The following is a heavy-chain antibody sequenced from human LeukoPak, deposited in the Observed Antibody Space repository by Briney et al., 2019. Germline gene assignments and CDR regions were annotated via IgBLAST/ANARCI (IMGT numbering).Heavy chain of an antibody. Sequence: TSETLSLTCTVSGGSISSYYWSWIRQPPGKGLEWIGHIYYSGSTNYNPSLKSRVTISVDTSKNQFSVKLSSVTAADTAVYYCARDYRRDGYNYWFDPWGQGTLVTVSS. V-gene: IGHV4-59*01. CDR2: IYYSGST. J-gene: IGHJ5*02. D-gene: IGHD5-24*01. CDR3: ARDYRRDGYNYWFDP. CDR1: GGSISSYY.